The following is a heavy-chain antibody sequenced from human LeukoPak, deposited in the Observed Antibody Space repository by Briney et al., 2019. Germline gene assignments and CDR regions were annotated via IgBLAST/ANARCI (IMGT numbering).Heavy chain of an antibody. Sequence: ASVKVSCKASGYTFTSYGIGWVRQAPGQGLEWMGWISAYNGNTNYAQKLQGRVTMTTDTSTSTAYMELRSLRSDDTAVYYCARDRYCTNGVCPVYYYYGMDVWGQGTTVTVSS. D-gene: IGHD2-8*01. CDR2: ISAYNGNT. V-gene: IGHV1-18*01. J-gene: IGHJ6*02. CDR1: GYTFTSYG. CDR3: ARDRYCTNGVCPVYYYYGMDV.